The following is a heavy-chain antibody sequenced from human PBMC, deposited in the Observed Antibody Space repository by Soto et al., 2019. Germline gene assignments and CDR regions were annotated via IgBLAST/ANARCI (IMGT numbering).Heavy chain of an antibody. CDR1: GDSISTYY. J-gene: IGHJ6*02. Sequence: QVQLQESGPGLVKPSETLSLTCTVSGDSISTYYWSWIRQPPGKGLEWIGYIHYSGSTKYNPSLKSRVTISVDTSKNQFSLKLSSVTAADTAVYYCARAFGCSGGSCYPWGMDVWGQGTTVTVSS. V-gene: IGHV4-59*01. D-gene: IGHD2-15*01. CDR2: IHYSGST. CDR3: ARAFGCSGGSCYPWGMDV.